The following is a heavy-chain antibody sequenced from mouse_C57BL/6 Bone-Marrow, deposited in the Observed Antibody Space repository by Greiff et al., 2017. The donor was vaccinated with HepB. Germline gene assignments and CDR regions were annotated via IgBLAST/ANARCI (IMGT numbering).Heavy chain of an antibody. J-gene: IGHJ3*01. CDR2: IYPRSGNT. Sequence: VQLQQSGAELARPGASVKLSCKASGYTFTSYGISWVKQSTGQGLEWIGEIYPRSGNTYYNEKFKGKATLTADKSSSTAYMELRSLTSEDSAVYFCARSGVYYYGSTWFAYWGQGTLVTVSA. CDR1: GYTFTSYG. D-gene: IGHD1-1*01. CDR3: ARSGVYYYGSTWFAY. V-gene: IGHV1-81*01.